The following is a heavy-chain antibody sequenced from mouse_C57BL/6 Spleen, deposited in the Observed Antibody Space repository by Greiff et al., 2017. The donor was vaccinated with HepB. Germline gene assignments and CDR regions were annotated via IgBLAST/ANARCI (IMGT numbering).Heavy chain of an antibody. V-gene: IGHV1-18*01. D-gene: IGHD1-1*01. CDR1: GYTFTDYN. J-gene: IGHJ1*03. CDR3: ARSVIYDGSSPYFDV. Sequence: VQLQQSGPELVKPGASVKIPCKASGYTFTDYNMDWVKQSHGKSLEWIGDINPNNGGTIYNQKFKGKATLTVDKSSSTAYMELRSLTSEDTAVYYFARSVIYDGSSPYFDVWGTGTTVTVSS. CDR2: INPNNGGT.